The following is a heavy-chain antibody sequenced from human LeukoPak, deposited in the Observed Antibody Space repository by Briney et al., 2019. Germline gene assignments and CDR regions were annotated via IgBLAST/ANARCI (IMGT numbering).Heavy chain of an antibody. CDR1: GGSISSSSYY. J-gene: IGHJ4*02. Sequence: SETLSLTCTVSGGSISSSSYYWGWIRQPPGKGPEWIGSIYYSGSTYYNPSLKSRVTISVDTSKNQFSLKLSSVTAADTAVYYCARHSSGNFDYWGQGTLVTVSA. D-gene: IGHD6-19*01. V-gene: IGHV4-39*01. CDR2: IYYSGST. CDR3: ARHSSGNFDY.